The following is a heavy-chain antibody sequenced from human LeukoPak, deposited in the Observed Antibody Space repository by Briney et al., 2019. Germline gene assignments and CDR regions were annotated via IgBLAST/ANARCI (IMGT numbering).Heavy chain of an antibody. V-gene: IGHV3-33*06. CDR2: VLYDGTMQ. CDR3: AKSHREDGWFGELTNWFDS. CDR1: GFTFTNYA. D-gene: IGHD3-10*01. J-gene: IGHJ5*01. Sequence: PGGSLRLSCVGSGFTFTNYAMHWVRQAPGKGLEWVAVVLYDGTMQYYIDSVKGRFTISRDNSKNTLYLQMNSLRAEDTAVYYCAKSHREDGWFGELTNWFDSWGQGTLVTVSS.